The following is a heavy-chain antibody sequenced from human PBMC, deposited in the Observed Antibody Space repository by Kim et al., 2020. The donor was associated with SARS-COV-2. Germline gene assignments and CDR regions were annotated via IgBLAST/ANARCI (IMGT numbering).Heavy chain of an antibody. Sequence: SETLSLTCAVYGGSFSGYYWSWIRQPPGKGLEWIGEINHSGSTNYNPSLKSRVTISVDTSKNQFSLKLSSVTAADTAVYYCARGRRGPVGATPLDYWGQGTLVTVSS. CDR2: INHSGST. D-gene: IGHD1-26*01. V-gene: IGHV4-34*01. CDR1: GGSFSGYY. CDR3: ARGRRGPVGATPLDY. J-gene: IGHJ4*02.